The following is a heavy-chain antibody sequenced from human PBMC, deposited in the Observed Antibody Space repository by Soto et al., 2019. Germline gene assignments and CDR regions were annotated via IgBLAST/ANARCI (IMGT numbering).Heavy chain of an antibody. CDR1: GVSISSSNW. CDR3: ARAAMGGSSWPFDY. J-gene: IGHJ4*02. D-gene: IGHD6-13*01. V-gene: IGHV4-4*02. Sequence: SETLTLTRAVSGVSISSSNWWSWVRQPPGKGLEWIGEIYHSGSTNYNPSLKSRVTISVDKSKNQFSLKLSSVTAADTAVYYCARAAMGGSSWPFDYWGQGTLVTVSS. CDR2: IYHSGST.